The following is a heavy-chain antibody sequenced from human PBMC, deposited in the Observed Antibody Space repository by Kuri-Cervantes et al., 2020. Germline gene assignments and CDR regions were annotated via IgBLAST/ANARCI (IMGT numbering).Heavy chain of an antibody. V-gene: IGHV3-23*01. CDR2: ISGSGGST. CDR1: GFTFSSYA. D-gene: IGHD5/OR15-5a*01. Sequence: LSLTCAASGFTFSSYAMSWVRQAPGKGLEWVSAISGSGGSTYYADSVKGRFTISRDNSKNTLYLQMNSLRAEDTAVYYCAREAVSTYYYYGMDVWGQGTTVTVSS. CDR3: AREAVSTYYYYGMDV. J-gene: IGHJ6*02.